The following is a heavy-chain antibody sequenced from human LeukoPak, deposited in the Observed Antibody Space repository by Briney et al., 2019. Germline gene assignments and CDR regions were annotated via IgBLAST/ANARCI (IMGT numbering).Heavy chain of an antibody. CDR2: IHYSGST. D-gene: IGHD2-21*01. V-gene: IGHV4-39*01. CDR1: GGSISSNSHY. CDR3: AREEASVGAY. J-gene: IGHJ4*02. Sequence: ETLSLTCTVSGGSISSNSHYWAWIRQPPGKGLEWIGSIHYSGSTFYSPSLKSRVTISVDTSKNQFSLILTSVTASDTAVYYCAREEASVGAYWGQGILVTVSS.